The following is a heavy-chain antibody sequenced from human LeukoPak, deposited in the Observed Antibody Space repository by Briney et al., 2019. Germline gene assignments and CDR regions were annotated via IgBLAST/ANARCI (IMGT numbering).Heavy chain of an antibody. Sequence: MNPNSGNTGYAQKFQGRLTMTRNTSISTAYMELSSLRSEDTAVYYCAGSGAGYYYGMDVWGQGTTVTVSS. D-gene: IGHD1-14*01. V-gene: IGHV1-8*01. CDR3: AGSGAGYYYGMDV. CDR2: MNPNSGNT. J-gene: IGHJ6*02.